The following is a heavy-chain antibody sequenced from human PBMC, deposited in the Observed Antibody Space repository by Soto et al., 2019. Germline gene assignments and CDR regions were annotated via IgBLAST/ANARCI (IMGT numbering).Heavy chain of an antibody. J-gene: IGHJ4*02. CDR3: ARGITMTGAVQGDAPGKDFFDS. D-gene: IGHD3-22*01. CDR1: GGSFSGYY. CDR2: INHSGGT. V-gene: IGHV4-34*02. Sequence: QVQLQQWGARLLKPSDTLSLTCAVYGGSFSGYYWTWIRQSPGKGLEWIGGINHSGGTNLNPSLQTRVIISVDTSKNPFSLRLRSLTAADTAFYYCARGITMTGAVQGDAPGKDFFDSWGQGTLVTVSS.